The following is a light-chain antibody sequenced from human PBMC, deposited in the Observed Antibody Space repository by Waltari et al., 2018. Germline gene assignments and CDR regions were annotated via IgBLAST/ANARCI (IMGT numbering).Light chain of an antibody. CDR1: QSINRW. Sequence: DLQMTQSPSTLSAFVGDRVTITCRASQSINRWLAWYQQKPGKAPKLLMYKTSSLERGVPSRFSGSGSGTDFTLTISSLQPDDFATYYCQQYNSSPYTFGQGTKLEIK. J-gene: IGKJ2*01. V-gene: IGKV1-5*03. CDR2: KTS. CDR3: QQYNSSPYT.